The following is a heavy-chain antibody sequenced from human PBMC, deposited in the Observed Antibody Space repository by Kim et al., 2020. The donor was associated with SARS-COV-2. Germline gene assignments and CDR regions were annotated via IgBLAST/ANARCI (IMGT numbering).Heavy chain of an antibody. CDR3: ARGQPLDY. D-gene: IGHD2-2*01. CDR1: GGSIRSGGKF. J-gene: IGHJ4*02. V-gene: IGHV4-31*03. CDR2: ISYSGNS. Sequence: SETLSLTCSVSGGSIRSGGKFWTWIRQHPAKGLESIGYISYSGNSHYSPSLRSRVSISLQTSKNQFSLELTSVTAADTAVYYCARGQPLDYWGQGILVTV.